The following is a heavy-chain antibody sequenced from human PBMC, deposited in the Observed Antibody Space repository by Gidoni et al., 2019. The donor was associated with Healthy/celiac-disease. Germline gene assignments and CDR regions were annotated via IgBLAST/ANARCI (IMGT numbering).Heavy chain of an antibody. J-gene: IGHJ4*02. CDR2: IAYDGSNK. Sequence: QVQLVESGGGVVQPGRSLRLSCAASGLTFSRYGMHWVRQAPGKGLEWVAVIAYDGSNKYYADSVKGRFTISRENSKNTLYLQMNSLRAEDTAVYYCARGGRLTRYFDYWGQGTLVTVSS. V-gene: IGHV3-30*03. D-gene: IGHD3-9*01. CDR1: GLTFSRYG. CDR3: ARGGRLTRYFDY.